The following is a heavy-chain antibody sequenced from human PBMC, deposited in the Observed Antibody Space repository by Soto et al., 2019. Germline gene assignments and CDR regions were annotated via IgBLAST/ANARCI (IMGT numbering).Heavy chain of an antibody. CDR1: GGSFSGYY. J-gene: IGHJ3*02. D-gene: IGHD2-15*01. V-gene: IGHV4-34*01. CDR3: ARGIVVVVAATPPSAFDI. Sequence: SETLSLTCAVYGGSFSGYYWGWIRQPPGKGLEWIGEINHSGSTNYNPSLKSRVTISVDTSKNQFSLKLSSVTAADTAVYYCARGIVVVVAATPPSAFDIWGQGTMVT. CDR2: INHSGST.